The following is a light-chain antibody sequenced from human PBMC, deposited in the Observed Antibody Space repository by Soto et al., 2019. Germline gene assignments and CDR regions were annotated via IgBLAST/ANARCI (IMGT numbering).Light chain of an antibody. Sequence: EIVLTQSPGTLSFSPGERATPSCRASQSVSSSYFAWYQQKPCQAPRLLIHGASYRATGIPDRFSGSGSGTDFTLNISRLEPEDFAVYCCQQYGSLPLTFGPGTRGDIK. CDR2: GAS. V-gene: IGKV3-20*01. CDR1: QSVSSSY. J-gene: IGKJ3*01. CDR3: QQYGSLPLT.